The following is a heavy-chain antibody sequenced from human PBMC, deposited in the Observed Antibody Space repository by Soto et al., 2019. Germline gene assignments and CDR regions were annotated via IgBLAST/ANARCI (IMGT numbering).Heavy chain of an antibody. CDR3: ARHKGYYGSGSYYLFDY. J-gene: IGHJ4*02. V-gene: IGHV4-39*01. D-gene: IGHD3-10*01. Sequence: SETLSLTCTVSGGSISSSSYYWGWIRQPPGKGLEWIGSIYYSGSTYYNPSLKSRVTISVDTSKTQFSLKLSSVTAADTAVYYCARHKGYYGSGSYYLFDYWGQGTLVTVSS. CDR1: GGSISSSSYY. CDR2: IYYSGST.